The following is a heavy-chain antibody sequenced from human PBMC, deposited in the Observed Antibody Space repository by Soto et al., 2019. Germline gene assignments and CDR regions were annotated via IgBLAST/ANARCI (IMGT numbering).Heavy chain of an antibody. Sequence: EGSLRLSWVGSGFTFSDSVMACVRHVPGRGMEWLPVMSGDGQARYALSVTGRCTISRDNSKNTLYLQMRSLRAEDAANYDCVKWHSAITYSLHFHGLDFWGQGTQVTVAS. V-gene: IGHV3-23*01. CDR1: GFTFSDSV. J-gene: IGHJ4*02. CDR3: VKWHSAITYSLHFHGLDF. D-gene: IGHD1-26*01. CDR2: MSGDGQAR.